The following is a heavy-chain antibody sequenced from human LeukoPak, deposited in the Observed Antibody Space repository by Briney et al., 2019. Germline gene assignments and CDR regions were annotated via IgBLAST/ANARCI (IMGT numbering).Heavy chain of an antibody. CDR2: IYTSGST. Sequence: SETLSLTCTVSGGSISSSSYYWGWIRQPAGKGLEWIGRIYTSGSTNYNPSLKSRVTISVDTSKNQFSLKPSSLTAADTAVYYCAREGITPIWGQGTMATVSS. CDR3: AREGITPI. J-gene: IGHJ3*02. V-gene: IGHV4-61*02. D-gene: IGHD3-10*01. CDR1: GGSISSSSYY.